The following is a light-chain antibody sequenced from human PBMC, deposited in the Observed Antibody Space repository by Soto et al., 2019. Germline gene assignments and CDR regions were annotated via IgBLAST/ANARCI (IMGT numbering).Light chain of an antibody. V-gene: IGKV1-5*01. Sequence: DIPLTQSPSTLSASVGDRVTITCRASQTISHWLAWYQQKPGKAPKLLIFDASNLENGVPSRFSGSGSGTEFTLTITGLQPDDFATYYCQQYNTYWTFGQGTKVEI. CDR1: QTISHW. J-gene: IGKJ1*01. CDR2: DAS. CDR3: QQYNTYWT.